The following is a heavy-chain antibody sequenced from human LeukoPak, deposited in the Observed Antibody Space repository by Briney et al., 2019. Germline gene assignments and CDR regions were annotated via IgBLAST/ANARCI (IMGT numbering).Heavy chain of an antibody. Sequence: SETPSPTCAVSGGSINSNKRWNWFRQPPGKGLEWIGEIFHSGSTNYNPSLKSRVTISVDQSKNQFSLNLSTVTAAEPAVYYCARGGGYSSSRHTDFWGQGTLVTVSS. CDR3: ARGGGYSSSRHTDF. V-gene: IGHV4-4*02. CDR1: GGSINSNKR. CDR2: IFHSGST. D-gene: IGHD6-13*01. J-gene: IGHJ4*02.